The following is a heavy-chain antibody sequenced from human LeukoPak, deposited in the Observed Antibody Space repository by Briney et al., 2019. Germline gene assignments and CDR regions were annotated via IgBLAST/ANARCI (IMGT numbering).Heavy chain of an antibody. V-gene: IGHV3-23*01. J-gene: IGHJ4*02. D-gene: IGHD3-22*01. CDR3: AGTYYYHSRGYYPAY. CDR1: GFTFSSYA. Sequence: GGSLRLSCAASGFTFSSYAMSWVRQAPGKGLEWVSGITDSGGSTYYADSLKGRFTISRDNSKNTLYLQMNSLRAEDTAIYYCAGTYYYHSRGYYPAYWGQGTLVTVSS. CDR2: ITDSGGST.